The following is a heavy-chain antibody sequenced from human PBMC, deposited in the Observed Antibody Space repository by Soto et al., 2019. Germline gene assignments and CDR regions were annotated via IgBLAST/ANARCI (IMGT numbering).Heavy chain of an antibody. Sequence: GESLKISCKGSGYNFITDWISWVRQMPGKGPEWMGRIDPTDSYTKYSPSFEGHVTISADKSISTAYLQWSSLKASDSAVYYCARLSRASFALDVWGQGTTVTVS. CDR1: GYNFITDW. V-gene: IGHV5-10-1*01. CDR3: ARLSRASFALDV. D-gene: IGHD3-16*01. CDR2: IDPTDSYT. J-gene: IGHJ6*02.